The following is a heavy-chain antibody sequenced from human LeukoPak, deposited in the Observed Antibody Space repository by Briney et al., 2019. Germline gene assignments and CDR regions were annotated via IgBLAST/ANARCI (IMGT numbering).Heavy chain of an antibody. CDR1: GGSISSYY. Sequence: SETLSLTCTVSGGSISSYYWSWIRQPPGKGLEWIGYIYYSGSTNYNPSLKSRVTISVDTSKNQFSLKLSSVTAADTAVYHCARTASSGWYWWFDPWGQGTLVTVSS. J-gene: IGHJ5*02. V-gene: IGHV4-59*01. D-gene: IGHD6-19*01. CDR2: IYYSGST. CDR3: ARTASSGWYWWFDP.